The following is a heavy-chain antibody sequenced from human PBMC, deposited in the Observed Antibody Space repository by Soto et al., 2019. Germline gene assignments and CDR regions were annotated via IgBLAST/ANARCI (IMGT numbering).Heavy chain of an antibody. D-gene: IGHD3-22*01. Sequence: QLQLQESGPGLVKPSETLSLTCTVSGGSISSSSYYWGWIRQPPGKGLEWIGSIYYSGSTYYNPSHKSRITISVDTSKNQFSLKLSSVTAADTAVYYCARQLLDYYDSSGYGHFDYWGQGTLVTVSS. CDR3: ARQLLDYYDSSGYGHFDY. J-gene: IGHJ4*02. CDR2: IYYSGST. V-gene: IGHV4-39*01. CDR1: GGSISSSSYY.